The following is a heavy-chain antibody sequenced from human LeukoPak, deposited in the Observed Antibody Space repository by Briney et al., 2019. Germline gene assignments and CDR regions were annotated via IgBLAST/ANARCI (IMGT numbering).Heavy chain of an antibody. J-gene: IGHJ4*02. CDR2: ISYDGSNK. CDR3: ARDKGGLYGDYD. Sequence: GRSLRLSCAASGFTFSSYAMHWVRQAPGKGLEWGAVISYDGSNKYYADSVKGRFTISRDNSKNTLYLQMNSLRAEETAVYYCARDKGGLYGDYDWGQGTLVTVSS. CDR1: GFTFSSYA. D-gene: IGHD4-17*01. V-gene: IGHV3-30-3*01.